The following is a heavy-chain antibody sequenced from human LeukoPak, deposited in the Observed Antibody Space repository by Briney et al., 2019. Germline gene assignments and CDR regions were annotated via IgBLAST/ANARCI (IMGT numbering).Heavy chain of an antibody. Sequence: ASVKVSCKASGYTFTSYGISWVRQAPGQGLEWMGWISAYNGNTNYAQKLQGRVTMTTDTSTSTAYMELTRLTSDDTAVYYCVREGEGPLSKDFDYWGQGTLVTVSS. J-gene: IGHJ4*02. D-gene: IGHD2/OR15-2a*01. CDR2: ISAYNGNT. V-gene: IGHV1-18*01. CDR3: VREGEGPLSKDFDY. CDR1: GYTFTSYG.